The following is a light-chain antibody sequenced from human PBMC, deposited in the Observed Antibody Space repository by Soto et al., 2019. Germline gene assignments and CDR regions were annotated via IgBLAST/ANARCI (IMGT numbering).Light chain of an antibody. J-gene: IGKJ1*01. V-gene: IGKV1-27*01. Sequence: DIPMTQSPSSLSASVGDRVTITCRASQDINNFLAWYQQKPEKIPKLLIYAASTLQSGVPSRFSGSGSGTDFTLTISSLQREDFATYYCQKDNSAPQTFGQGTKVEI. CDR1: QDINNF. CDR3: QKDNSAPQT. CDR2: AAS.